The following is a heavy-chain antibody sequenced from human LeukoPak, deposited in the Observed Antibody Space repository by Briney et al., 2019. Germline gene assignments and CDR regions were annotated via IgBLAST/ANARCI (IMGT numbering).Heavy chain of an antibody. CDR1: GGSISSSSYY. D-gene: IGHD2-2*01. V-gene: IGHV4-39*01. CDR3: ARRSSLLDWFDS. Sequence: SETLSLTCTVSGGSISSSSYYWGWIRQPPGKGLEWIGSIYYSGSTYYNPSLKSRVTISVDTSKNQFSLKLSSVTAADTAVYYCARRSSLLDWFDSWGQGTLVTVSS. J-gene: IGHJ5*01. CDR2: IYYSGST.